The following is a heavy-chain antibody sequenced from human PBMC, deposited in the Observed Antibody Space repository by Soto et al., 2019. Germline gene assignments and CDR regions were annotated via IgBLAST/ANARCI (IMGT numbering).Heavy chain of an antibody. V-gene: IGHV5-10-1*01. CDR1: GYSFTSYW. Sequence: GESLKISCKGSGYSFTSYWISWVRQMPGKGLEWMGRIDPSDSYTNYSPSFQDHVTISADKSISTAYLQWSSLKASDTAMYYCARQGRDGYNLANWGQGTLVTVSS. CDR3: ARQGRDGYNLAN. CDR2: IDPSDSYT. J-gene: IGHJ4*02. D-gene: IGHD5-12*01.